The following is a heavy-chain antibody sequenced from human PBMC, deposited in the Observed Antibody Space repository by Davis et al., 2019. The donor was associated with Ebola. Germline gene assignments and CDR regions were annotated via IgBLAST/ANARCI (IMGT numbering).Heavy chain of an antibody. J-gene: IGHJ4*02. Sequence: AASVKVSCKASGYTFTGYYMHWVRQAPGQGLEWMGMINPSSGSTSYAQNFQGRVTMTRDTSTTTVYMELSSLRSEDTAVYYCARKAAYFYSFDYWGQGTLVTVSS. D-gene: IGHD3-16*01. CDR1: GYTFTGYY. CDR2: INPSSGST. V-gene: IGHV1-46*01. CDR3: ARKAAYFYSFDY.